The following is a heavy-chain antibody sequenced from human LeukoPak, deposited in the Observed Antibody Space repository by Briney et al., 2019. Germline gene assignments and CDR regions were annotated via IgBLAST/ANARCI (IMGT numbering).Heavy chain of an antibody. Sequence: GGSLRLSCAASGFTLSTYSMNWVRQAPVKGLEWVASTSGSSSYIFYADSVRGRFTIYRDNDKNSLYLEMNSLRAEDTAVYYCARGYAGFGEANFDYWGQGTLVTVSS. J-gene: IGHJ4*02. D-gene: IGHD3-10*01. V-gene: IGHV3-21*01. CDR3: ARGYAGFGEANFDY. CDR1: GFTLSTYS. CDR2: TSGSSSYI.